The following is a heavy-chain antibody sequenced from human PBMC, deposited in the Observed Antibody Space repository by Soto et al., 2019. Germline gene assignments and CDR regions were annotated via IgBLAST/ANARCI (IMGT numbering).Heavy chain of an antibody. CDR2: ISWDDDE. V-gene: IGHV2-5*02. CDR1: GLSLSTSGMG. J-gene: IGHJ6*04. Sequence: QRKLKESGLPLEEPTQTLTLTCTFSGLSLSTSGMGVGWFRQPPGKALVGLALISWDDDERYSPSLKSRLTITKDSSKNQVVLTLTNMDPVDTATAYCIHVKMDVWGEGTTVTVSS. CDR3: IHVKMDV.